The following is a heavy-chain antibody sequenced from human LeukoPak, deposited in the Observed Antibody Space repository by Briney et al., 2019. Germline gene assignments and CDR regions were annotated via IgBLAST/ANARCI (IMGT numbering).Heavy chain of an antibody. D-gene: IGHD6-13*01. Sequence: SETLCLTCAASGGSFSGYYWSWIRQPPGKGLEWIGEINHSGSTNYNPSLKSRVSISVDTSKNQFSLKLSSVTAADTAVYYCARGIALVFWGQGTLVTVSS. CDR1: GGSFSGYY. J-gene: IGHJ4*02. V-gene: IGHV4-34*01. CDR3: ARGIALVF. CDR2: INHSGST.